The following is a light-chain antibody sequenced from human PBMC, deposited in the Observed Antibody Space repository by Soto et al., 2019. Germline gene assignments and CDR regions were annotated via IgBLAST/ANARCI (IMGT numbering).Light chain of an antibody. CDR1: QSVSSSY. V-gene: IGKV3-20*01. CDR3: QQYDSSPLT. Sequence: EIVLTQSPGTLSLSPGERATLSCRASQSVSSSYLAWYQQKPGQAPRLLIYGASSRATGIPDRFSGSGSGTDFTLNISRLEPADFAVYYCQQYDSSPLTFGGGTKVEIK. J-gene: IGKJ4*01. CDR2: GAS.